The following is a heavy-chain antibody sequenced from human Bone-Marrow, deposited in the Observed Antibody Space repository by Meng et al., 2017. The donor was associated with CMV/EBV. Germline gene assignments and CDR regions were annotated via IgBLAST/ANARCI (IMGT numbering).Heavy chain of an antibody. CDR2: TYYRAKWYS. Sequence: SQTLSLTCAISGDHVSSNNAAWNWIRQSPSRGLEWLGRTYYRAKWYSDHAISVKGRITINPDTSKNQVSMHLTSVTPEDTAVYYCARDGSGWYYFDYCGQGTPVTVSS. CDR1: GDHVSSNNAA. CDR3: ARDGSGWYYFDY. V-gene: IGHV6-1*01. D-gene: IGHD6-19*01. J-gene: IGHJ4*02.